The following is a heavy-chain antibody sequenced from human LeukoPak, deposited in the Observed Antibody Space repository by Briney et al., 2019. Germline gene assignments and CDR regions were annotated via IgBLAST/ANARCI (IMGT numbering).Heavy chain of an antibody. D-gene: IGHD2-2*01. CDR2: IYYSGST. CDR3: ARVYCSSTSCLTGPGFDY. V-gene: IGHV4-39*07. CDR1: GGSISSSSYY. Sequence: PSETLSLTCTVSGGSISSSSYYWGWIRQPPGKGLEWIGSIYYSGSTYYNPSLKSRVTISVETSKNQFSLKLSSVTAADTAVYYCARVYCSSTSCLTGPGFDYWGQGTLVTVSS. J-gene: IGHJ4*02.